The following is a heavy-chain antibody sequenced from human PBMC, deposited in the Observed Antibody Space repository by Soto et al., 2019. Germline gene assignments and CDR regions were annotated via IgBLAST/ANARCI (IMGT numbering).Heavy chain of an antibody. V-gene: IGHV4-31*03. D-gene: IGHD3-10*01. CDR2: IYYSGST. CDR1: GVSVTTGGGYY. J-gene: IGHJ4*02. Sequence: SSETLSLTCSVSGVSVTTGGGYYWSWIRQHPGRGLEWVGYIYYSGSTYYNPSLKSRVSISADPSTNQFSLKMTSLTVADTAVDYCAKDEGILWSGELLWGQGILVTVSS. CDR3: AKDEGILWSGELL.